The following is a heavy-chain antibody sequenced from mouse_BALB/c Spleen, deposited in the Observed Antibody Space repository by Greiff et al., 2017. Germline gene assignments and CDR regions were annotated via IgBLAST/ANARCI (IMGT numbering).Heavy chain of an antibody. CDR2: INPGSGGT. V-gene: IGHV1-54*01. CDR3: ARSTPGDY. J-gene: IGHJ4*01. CDR1: GYAFTNYL. Sequence: VMLVESGAELVRPGTSVKVSCKASGYAFTNYLIEWVKQRPGQGLEWIGVINPGSGGTNYNEKFKGKATLTADKSSRTAYMQLSSLTSDDSAVYFCARSTPGDYWGQGTSVTVSS.